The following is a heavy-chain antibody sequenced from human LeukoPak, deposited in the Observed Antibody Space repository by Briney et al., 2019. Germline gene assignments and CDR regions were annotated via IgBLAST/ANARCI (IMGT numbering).Heavy chain of an antibody. CDR1: GFTFSSYA. CDR3: ATFEYYYGSGSYPS. Sequence: GGSLRLSCAASGFTFSSYAMSWVRQAPGKGLEWVSAISGSGGSTYYADSVKGRFTISRDNSKNTLYLQMNSLRAEDTAVYYCATFEYYYGSGSYPSWGQGTLVTVSS. V-gene: IGHV3-23*01. J-gene: IGHJ5*02. CDR2: ISGSGGST. D-gene: IGHD3-10*01.